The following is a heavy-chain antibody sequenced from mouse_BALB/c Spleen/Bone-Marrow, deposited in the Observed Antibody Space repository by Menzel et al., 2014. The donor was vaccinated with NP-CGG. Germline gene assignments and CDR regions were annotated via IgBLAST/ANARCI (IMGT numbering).Heavy chain of an antibody. J-gene: IGHJ2*01. Sequence: VQLQQSGPDLVKPSQSLSLTCTVTGFSITSGYSWHWIRQFPGNKLEWMGYIHYSVGTNYNPSLKSRISITRDTSKNQFFLQLNSVTTENTATYYCARKGTGKSYFDYWGQGTTLTVSS. V-gene: IGHV3-1*02. D-gene: IGHD4-1*01. CDR3: ARKGTGKSYFDY. CDR1: GFSITSGYS. CDR2: IHYSVGT.